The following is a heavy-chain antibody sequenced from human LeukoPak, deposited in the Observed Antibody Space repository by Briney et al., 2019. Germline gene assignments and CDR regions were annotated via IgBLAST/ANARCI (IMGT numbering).Heavy chain of an antibody. CDR2: INPNSGGT. Sequence: ASVTVSYKASGYTFTVYYMHWVRQAPGQGLEWMGWINPNSGGTNYPQKFQGRVTMTRDTSISTAYMELSRLRSDDTAVYYCARGRGGSSGYYPRNFDYWGQGTLVTVSS. D-gene: IGHD3-22*01. CDR3: ARGRGGSSGYYPRNFDY. CDR1: GYTFTVYY. J-gene: IGHJ4*02. V-gene: IGHV1-2*02.